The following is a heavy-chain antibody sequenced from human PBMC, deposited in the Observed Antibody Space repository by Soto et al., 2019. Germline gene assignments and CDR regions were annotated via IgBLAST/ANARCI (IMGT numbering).Heavy chain of an antibody. CDR2: INHSGST. J-gene: IGHJ4*02. D-gene: IGHD6-13*01. CDR1: GGSFIGYY. Sequence: SETLSLTCAVYGGSFIGYYWSWIRQPPGKGLEWIGEINHSGSTNYNPSLKSRVTISVDTSKNQFSLKLSSVTAADTAVYYCARVGYSSNWYVDYWGQGTLVTVSS. V-gene: IGHV4-34*01. CDR3: ARVGYSSNWYVDY.